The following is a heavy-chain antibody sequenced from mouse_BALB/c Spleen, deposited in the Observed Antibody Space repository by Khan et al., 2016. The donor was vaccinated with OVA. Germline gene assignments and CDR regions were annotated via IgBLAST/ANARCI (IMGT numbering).Heavy chain of an antibody. CDR1: GYSITSNYA. CDR3: ARGNYYGYALDY. Sequence: EVQLQESGPGLVKPSQSLSLTCTVNGYSITSNYAWNWIRQFPGNKLEWMGYISYSGSTNYNPSLKSRFSITRDTTKNQFFLLLHSVTTEDSATYYCARGNYYGYALDYWGQGTSVTVSS. D-gene: IGHD1-1*01. CDR2: ISYSGST. V-gene: IGHV3-2*02. J-gene: IGHJ4*01.